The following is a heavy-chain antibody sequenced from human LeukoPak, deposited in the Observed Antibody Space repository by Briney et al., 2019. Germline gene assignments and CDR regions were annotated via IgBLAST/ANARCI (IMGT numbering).Heavy chain of an antibody. V-gene: IGHV3-21*01. CDR1: GFTFSSYS. D-gene: IGHD3-3*01. CDR2: ISSSSSYI. Sequence: PGRSLRLSCAASGFTFSSYSMNWVRQAPGKGLEWVSSISSSSSYIYYADSVKGRFTISRDNAKNSLYLQMNSLRAEDTAVYYCARASYYDFNVNWFDPWGQGTLVTVSS. J-gene: IGHJ5*02. CDR3: ARASYYDFNVNWFDP.